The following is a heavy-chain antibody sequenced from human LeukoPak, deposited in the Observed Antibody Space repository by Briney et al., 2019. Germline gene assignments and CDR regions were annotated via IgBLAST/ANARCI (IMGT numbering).Heavy chain of an antibody. CDR3: ARAIAAAASDY. CDR2: ISSSSSYI. D-gene: IGHD6-13*01. J-gene: IGHJ4*02. V-gene: IGHV3-21*01. Sequence: PGGSLRLSCAASGFTFSSCGMNWVRPAPGKGREWVSSISSSSSYIYYADSVKGRFTISRDNAKNSLYLQMNSLRAEDTAVYYCARAIAAAASDYWGQGTLVTVSS. CDR1: GFTFSSCG.